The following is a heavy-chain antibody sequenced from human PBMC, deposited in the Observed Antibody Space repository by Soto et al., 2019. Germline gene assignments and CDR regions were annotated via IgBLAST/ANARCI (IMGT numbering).Heavy chain of an antibody. J-gene: IGHJ4*02. CDR1: GGTFSSYT. CDR3: ASRYDSSDS. V-gene: IGHV1-69*02. Sequence: QVQLVQSGAEVKKPGSSVKVSCKASGGTFSSYTISWVRQAPGQGLEWMGRIIPILGIANYAQKFQGRVTITADKSPSTAYMELSRLRSEDTAVYYCASRYDSSDSWGQGTLVTVSS. D-gene: IGHD3-22*01. CDR2: IIPILGIA.